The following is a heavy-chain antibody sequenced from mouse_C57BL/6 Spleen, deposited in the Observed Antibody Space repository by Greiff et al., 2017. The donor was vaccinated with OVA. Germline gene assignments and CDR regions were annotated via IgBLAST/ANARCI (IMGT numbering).Heavy chain of an antibody. CDR3: ARMGYDYDPYYYAMDY. J-gene: IGHJ4*01. D-gene: IGHD2-4*01. V-gene: IGHV2-2*01. CDR1: GFSLTSYG. CDR2: IWSGGST. Sequence: VKVVESGPGLVQPSQSLSITCTVSGFSLTSYGVHWVRQSPGKGLEWLGVIWSGGSTDYNAAFISRLSISKDNSKSQVFFKMNSLQADDTAIYYCARMGYDYDPYYYAMDYWGQGTSVTVSS.